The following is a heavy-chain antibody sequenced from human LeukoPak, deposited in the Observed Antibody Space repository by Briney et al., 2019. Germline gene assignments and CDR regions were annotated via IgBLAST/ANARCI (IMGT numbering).Heavy chain of an antibody. D-gene: IGHD6-13*01. CDR1: GGSFSGYY. CDR3: ARGLPSSYYYYYYMDV. V-gene: IGHV4-34*01. CDR2: INHSGST. J-gene: IGHJ6*03. Sequence: PSETLSLTCAVYGGSFSGYYWSWIRQPPGKGLEWIGEINHSGSTNYNPSLKSRVTISVDTSKNQFSLKLGSVTAADTAVYYCARGLPSSYYYYYYMDVWGKGTTVAVSS.